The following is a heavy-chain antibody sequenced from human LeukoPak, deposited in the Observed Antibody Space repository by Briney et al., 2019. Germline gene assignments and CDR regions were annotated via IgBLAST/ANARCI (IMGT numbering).Heavy chain of an antibody. Sequence: GGSLRLSCAASGFTFSSYAMSWVRQAPGKGLEWVSAISGSGGSTYYADSVKGRFTISRDNSKHALYLQMNSLRVEDTAVYYSAIHPCIAVDGCFDYWGQGTLVTVSS. J-gene: IGHJ4*02. CDR2: ISGSGGST. V-gene: IGHV3-23*01. CDR1: GFTFSSYA. D-gene: IGHD6-19*01. CDR3: AIHPCIAVDGCFDY.